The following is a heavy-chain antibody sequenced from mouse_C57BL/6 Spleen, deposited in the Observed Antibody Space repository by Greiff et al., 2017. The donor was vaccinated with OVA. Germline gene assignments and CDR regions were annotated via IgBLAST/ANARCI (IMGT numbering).Heavy chain of an antibody. CDR2: IDPSDSYT. D-gene: IGHD1-1*01. Sequence: QVQLQQPGAELVKPGASVKLSCKASGYTFTSYWMQWVKQRPGQGLEWIGEIDPSDSYTNYNQKFMGNATLTVDTSSCTAYMQLRSLTAEDSAVYDCARSGAVVAKDYWGQGTTLTVSS. CDR3: ARSGAVVAKDY. V-gene: IGHV1-50*01. J-gene: IGHJ2*01. CDR1: GYTFTSYW.